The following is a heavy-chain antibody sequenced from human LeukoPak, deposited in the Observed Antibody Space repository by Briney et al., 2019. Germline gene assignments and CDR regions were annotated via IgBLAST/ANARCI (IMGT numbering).Heavy chain of an antibody. Sequence: GGSLRLSCEASGFSFSTYNMNWVRQAPGKGLEWISSITSDSRYRYYADSVKGRFTISRDNAKNSLYLQMNSLRAEDTAVYYCASTRMFDYWGQGTLVTVSS. V-gene: IGHV3-21*01. CDR1: GFSFSTYN. CDR3: ASTRMFDY. CDR2: ITSDSRYR. D-gene: IGHD2-8*01. J-gene: IGHJ4*02.